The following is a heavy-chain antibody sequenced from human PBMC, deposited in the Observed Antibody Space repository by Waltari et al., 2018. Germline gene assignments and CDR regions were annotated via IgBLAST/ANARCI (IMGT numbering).Heavy chain of an antibody. J-gene: IGHJ6*02. CDR1: GGSISSSSYY. CDR3: AGEAHYYYYYGMDV. V-gene: IGHV4-39*07. CDR2: IYYSGST. Sequence: QLQLQESGPGLVKPSETLSLTCTVSGGSISSSSYYWGWIRQPPGKGLEWIGSIYYSGSTYYNPSLKSRVTISVDTSKNQFSLKLSSVTAADTAVYYCAGEAHYYYYYGMDVWGQGTTVTVSS.